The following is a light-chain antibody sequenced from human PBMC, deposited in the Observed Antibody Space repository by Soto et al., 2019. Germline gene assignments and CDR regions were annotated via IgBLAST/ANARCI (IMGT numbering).Light chain of an antibody. CDR1: QSISSW. CDR2: DDS. Sequence: DIQMTQSPSTLSASVGDRVTITCRASQSISSWLAWYQQKPGKAPKLLIYDDSSLESGVPSRFSGSGSGTEFNLTISILQPDDFATYYCQQYNSYSYTFGQRTKLQIK. V-gene: IGKV1-5*01. CDR3: QQYNSYSYT. J-gene: IGKJ2*01.